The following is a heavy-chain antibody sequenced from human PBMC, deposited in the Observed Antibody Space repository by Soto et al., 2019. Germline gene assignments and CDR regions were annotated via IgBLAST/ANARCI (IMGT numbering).Heavy chain of an antibody. CDR1: GGSISGYF. Sequence: SETLSLTCIVSGGSISGYFWSWIRQPPGKGLEWVGYIYYSGSTSYNPSLKGRVTISLDTSNNQFSLTLNSVTASDTAVYYCARRGSGWFFDYWGQGTLVTVSS. V-gene: IGHV4-59*08. CDR2: IYYSGST. J-gene: IGHJ4*02. CDR3: ARRGSGWFFDY. D-gene: IGHD6-19*01.